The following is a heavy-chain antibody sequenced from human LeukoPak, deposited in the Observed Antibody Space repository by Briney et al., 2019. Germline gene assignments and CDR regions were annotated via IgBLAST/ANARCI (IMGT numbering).Heavy chain of an antibody. J-gene: IGHJ4*02. Sequence: SETLSLTCTVSGGSISSSSYYWGWIRQPPGKGLEWIGSIYYSGCTYYNPSLKSRVTISVDTSKNQFSLKLSSVTAADTAVYYCARRPAGYCSGGSCFNWGQGTLVTVSS. CDR1: GGSISSSSYY. D-gene: IGHD2-15*01. CDR3: ARRPAGYCSGGSCFN. V-gene: IGHV4-39*01. CDR2: IYYSGCT.